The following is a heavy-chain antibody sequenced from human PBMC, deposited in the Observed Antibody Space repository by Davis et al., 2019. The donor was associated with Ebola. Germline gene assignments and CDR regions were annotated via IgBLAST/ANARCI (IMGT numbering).Heavy chain of an antibody. CDR1: GFTVSSNY. CDR3: GSGYQHG. J-gene: IGHJ4*02. D-gene: IGHD3-22*01. V-gene: IGHV3-15*07. Sequence: GESLKISCAASGFTVSSNYMNWVRQAPGKGLEWVGRIKSKTDGGTTDYAAPVKGRFTISRDDSKNTLYLQMNSLKTEDTAVYYCGSGYQHGGGQGTLVTVSS. CDR2: IKSKTDGGTT.